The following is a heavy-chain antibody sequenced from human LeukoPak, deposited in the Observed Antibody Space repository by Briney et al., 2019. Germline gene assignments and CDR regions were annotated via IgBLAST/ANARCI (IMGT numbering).Heavy chain of an antibody. V-gene: IGHV4-61*02. CDR2: IYTSGGT. CDR3: AGRGSSSGTFDV. CDR1: GGSISNLDYY. Sequence: SQTLSLTCTVSGGSISNLDYYWTWIRQPAGKRLEWIGRIYTSGGTNYNPSLKSRVAMSVDKSKNQISLNLASLTAADTALYYCAGRGSSSGTFDVWGPGTFVTVSS. D-gene: IGHD2-2*01. J-gene: IGHJ3*01.